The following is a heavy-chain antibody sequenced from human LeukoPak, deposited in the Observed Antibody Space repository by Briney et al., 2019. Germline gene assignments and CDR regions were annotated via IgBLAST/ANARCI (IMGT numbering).Heavy chain of an antibody. J-gene: IGHJ1*01. CDR3: AKDNSLVPIRVTVQH. CDR1: GFTFDDYA. Sequence: GGSLRLSCAASGFTFDDYAMHWVRQAPGKGLEWVSGISWNSGSIGYADSVKGRFTISRDNAKNSLYLQMNSLRAEDTALYYCAKDNSLVPIRVTVQHWGQGTLATVSS. V-gene: IGHV3-9*01. D-gene: IGHD6-13*01. CDR2: ISWNSGSI.